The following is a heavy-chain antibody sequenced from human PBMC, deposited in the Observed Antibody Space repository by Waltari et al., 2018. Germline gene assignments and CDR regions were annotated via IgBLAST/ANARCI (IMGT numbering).Heavy chain of an antibody. CDR2: VYYSGSS. D-gene: IGHD3-22*01. CDR1: GDSVSSYY. J-gene: IGHJ4*02. V-gene: IGHV4-59*02. Sequence: QVQLQESGPGLVKPSETLSLTCAISGDSVSSYYWTWIRQPPGKGLEWLGSVYYSGSSNYSPSLKSRVTISVDTSRNQFSLKLSSVTAADTAIYYCARLNDISGYYYFGYWGQGALVTVSS. CDR3: ARLNDISGYYYFGY.